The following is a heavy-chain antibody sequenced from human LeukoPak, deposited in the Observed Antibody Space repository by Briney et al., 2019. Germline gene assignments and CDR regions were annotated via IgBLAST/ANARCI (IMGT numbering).Heavy chain of an antibody. CDR3: ARGSLRFEDIVVVVAATHY. CDR2: MNPNSGNT. V-gene: IGHV1-8*01. J-gene: IGHJ4*02. CDR1: GYTFTSYD. Sequence: GASVKVSCKASGYTFTSYDINWVRQATGQGLEWMGWMNPNSGNTGYAQKFQGRVTMTRNTSISTAYMELSSLGSEDTAVYYCARGSLRFEDIVVVVAATHYWGQGTLVTVSS. D-gene: IGHD2-15*01.